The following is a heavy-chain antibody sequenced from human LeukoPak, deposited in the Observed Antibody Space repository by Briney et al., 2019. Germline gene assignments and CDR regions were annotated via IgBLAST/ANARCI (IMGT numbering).Heavy chain of an antibody. V-gene: IGHV4-30-4*08. J-gene: IGHJ4*02. CDR2: IYYSGGT. D-gene: IGHD3/OR15-3a*01. Sequence: PSETLSLTCTVSGGSISSSSYYWGWIRQPPGKGLEWIGYIYYSGGTYYNPSLKSRLTITISADTSKNQFSLNLSSVTAADTAVYYCATVTRWTYYFDYWDQGTLVTVSS. CDR3: ATVTRWTYYFDY. CDR1: GGSISSSSYY.